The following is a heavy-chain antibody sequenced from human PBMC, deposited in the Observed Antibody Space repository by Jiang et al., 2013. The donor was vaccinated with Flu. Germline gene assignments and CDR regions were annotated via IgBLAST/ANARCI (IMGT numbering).Heavy chain of an antibody. CDR3: TRDQGYQYGYYFDY. CDR1: GFTFGDYE. Sequence: VQLLESGGGLVQPGRSLRLSCTASGFTFGDYEMRWFRQAPGKGLEWVGFIRSKVYGATTEYAASVKGRFTISRDDSKSIAYLQMNSLKIEDTAMYYCTRDQGYQYGYYFDYWGQGTLVTVSS. D-gene: IGHD3-10*01. J-gene: IGHJ4*02. CDR2: IRSKVYGATT. V-gene: IGHV3-49*03.